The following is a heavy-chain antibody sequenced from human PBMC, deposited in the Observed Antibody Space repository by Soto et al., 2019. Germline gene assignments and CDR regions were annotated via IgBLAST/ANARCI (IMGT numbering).Heavy chain of an antibody. D-gene: IGHD3-9*01. CDR1: GGSISSRSYY. Sequence: LETLSLTCTVSGGSISSRSYYRGRNRQPPGKGLEWIGSIYYSGSTYYNPSLKSRVTISVDTSKNQFSLKLSSVTAADTAVYYCARYYYDILTGYSNWFDPWGQGTLVTVSS. CDR2: IYYSGST. J-gene: IGHJ5*02. V-gene: IGHV4-39*01. CDR3: ARYYYDILTGYSNWFDP.